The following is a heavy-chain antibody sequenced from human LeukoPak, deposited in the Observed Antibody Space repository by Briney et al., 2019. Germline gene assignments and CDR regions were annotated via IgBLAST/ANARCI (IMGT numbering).Heavy chain of an antibody. CDR2: ISAYNGNT. Sequence: EASVKVSCKASGYTFTSYGISWVRQAPGQGLEWMGWISAYNGNTNYAQKLQGRVTMTEDTSTDTAYMELSSLRSEDTAVYYCATVRHAVATIWSYYFDYWGQGTLVTVSS. CDR1: GYTFTSYG. D-gene: IGHD5-12*01. J-gene: IGHJ4*02. V-gene: IGHV1-18*01. CDR3: ATVRHAVATIWSYYFDY.